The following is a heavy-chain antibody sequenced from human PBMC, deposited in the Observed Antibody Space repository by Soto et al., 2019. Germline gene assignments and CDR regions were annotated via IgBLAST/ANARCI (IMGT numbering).Heavy chain of an antibody. V-gene: IGHV1-3*01. CDR2: INPDNSNT. Sequence: QVQLVQSGAEVKKPGASVKVPCKASGYNFTDYALHWVRQAPGQGLEWMGWINPDNSNTKYSQKFQGRVTISSDTSANTAYMELRRLTAEDTAVYYCAVVFYYYGSGSDSWGQGTVVIASS. CDR1: GYNFTDYA. J-gene: IGHJ5*02. CDR3: AVVFYYYGSGSDS. D-gene: IGHD3-10*01.